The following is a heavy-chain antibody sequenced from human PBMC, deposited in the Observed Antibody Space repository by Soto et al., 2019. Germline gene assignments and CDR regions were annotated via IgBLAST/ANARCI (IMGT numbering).Heavy chain of an antibody. CDR1: GFTFSTHD. Sequence: GGSLRLSCAASGFTFSTHDMSWVRQAPGKGLEWVSTMSTSGGTYYADSVKGRFTISRDNSNNTLFLQMNSLRADDTAVYYCARPSYFSTSSGSWFDPWGPGTLVTVS. J-gene: IGHJ5*02. V-gene: IGHV3-23*01. CDR3: ARPSYFSTSSGSWFDP. D-gene: IGHD6-6*01. CDR2: MSTSGGT.